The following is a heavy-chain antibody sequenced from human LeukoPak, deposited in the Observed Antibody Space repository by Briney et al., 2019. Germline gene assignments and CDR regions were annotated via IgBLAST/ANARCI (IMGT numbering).Heavy chain of an antibody. D-gene: IGHD3/OR15-3a*01. V-gene: IGHV3-66*01. CDR2: IYAGDTI. CDR1: GFSVRNNH. Sequence: GGSLRLSCVVSGFSVRNNHVSWVRQAPGKGLEWVSVIYAGDTIHYADSVKGRFTISRDNSKNTVYLQMNSLRAEDTALYYCATIGTGDYREDSWGQGALVTVSS. J-gene: IGHJ4*02. CDR3: ATIGTGDYREDS.